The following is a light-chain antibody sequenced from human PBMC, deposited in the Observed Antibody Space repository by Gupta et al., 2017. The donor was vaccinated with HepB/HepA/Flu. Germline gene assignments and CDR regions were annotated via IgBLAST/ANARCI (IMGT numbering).Light chain of an antibody. CDR2: GKN. V-gene: IGLV3-19*01. Sequence: SPDLTQHPSVSVASGQTVTITCQGDSLRSYYASWYQQKPGQAPVLVIYGKNNRPSGIPDRFSGSNSGNTASLTINGVEAGDEADYYCQEGDTSSDHRVFGGGTKLTVL. CDR3: QEGDTSSDHRV. J-gene: IGLJ3*02. CDR1: SLRSYY.